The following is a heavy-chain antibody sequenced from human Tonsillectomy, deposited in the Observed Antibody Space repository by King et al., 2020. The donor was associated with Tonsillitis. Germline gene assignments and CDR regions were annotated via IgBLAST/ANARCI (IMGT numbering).Heavy chain of an antibody. J-gene: IGHJ2*01. D-gene: IGHD5-18*01. V-gene: IGHV1-2*02. Sequence: VQLVESGAEVKRPGASVKVSCKASGYTFTGYYMHWVRQAPGQGLEWMGWINPDSGGTSYAQNFQGRVTLTRDTSISTAYMELSRLRSDDTAVYYCARDPADSYGPSPYWYFDLWGRGTLVTVSS. CDR1: GYTFTGYY. CDR2: INPDSGGT. CDR3: ARDPADSYGPSPYWYFDL.